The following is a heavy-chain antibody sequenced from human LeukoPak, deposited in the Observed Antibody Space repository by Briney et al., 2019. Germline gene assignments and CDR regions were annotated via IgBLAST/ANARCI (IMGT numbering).Heavy chain of an antibody. CDR3: ARLSAAASHP. V-gene: IGHV4-4*09. Sequence: SETLSLTCTVSGGSINTYYWGWIRQPPGKGLEWIGYVDSSDSTHYSHYNPSLKSRVSISADMSKNQFSLNMYSVTTADTAVYYCARLSAAASHPWGQGTLVTVSS. J-gene: IGHJ5*02. D-gene: IGHD6-13*01. CDR2: VDSSDSTHYS. CDR1: GGSINTYY.